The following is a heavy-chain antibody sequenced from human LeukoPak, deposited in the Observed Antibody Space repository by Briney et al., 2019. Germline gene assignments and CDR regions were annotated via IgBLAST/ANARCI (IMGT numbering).Heavy chain of an antibody. Sequence: GGSLRLSCAASGFTFSSYSMNWVRQAPGKGLEWVSSISSSSSYIYYADSVKGRFTISRDNAKNSLYLQMNSLRAEDTAVYYCARDSDQGDRGPYSTSRGSIYYYYGMDVWGQGTTVTVSS. J-gene: IGHJ6*02. CDR3: ARDSDQGDRGPYSTSRGSIYYYYGMDV. V-gene: IGHV3-21*01. CDR1: GFTFSSYS. CDR2: ISSSSSYI. D-gene: IGHD3-10*01.